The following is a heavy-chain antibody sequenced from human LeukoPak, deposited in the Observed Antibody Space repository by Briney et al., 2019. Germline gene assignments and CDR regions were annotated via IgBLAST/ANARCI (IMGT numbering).Heavy chain of an antibody. CDR1: GGSISTASYY. J-gene: IGHJ4*01. CDR3: ARGGLGDLDY. Sequence: PSETLSLTCVVSGGSISTASYYWGWIRQPPGKGLDWIGTISYSGSAHYNPSLMSRVTISVDTSKNQFSLKLSSVTAADTAVYYCARGGLGDLDYWGHGTLVTVSS. CDR2: ISYSGSA. D-gene: IGHD2-15*01. V-gene: IGHV4-39*07.